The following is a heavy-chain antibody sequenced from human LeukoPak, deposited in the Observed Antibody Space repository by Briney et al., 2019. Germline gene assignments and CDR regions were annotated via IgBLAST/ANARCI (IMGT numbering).Heavy chain of an antibody. CDR1: GGSFSGYY. CDR2: INHSGST. Sequence: SETLSLTCAVYGGSFSGYYWSWIRQPPGKGLEWIGEINHSGSTNYNPPLKSRVTISVDTSKNQFSLKLSSVTAADTAVYYCARDMTLRGGGEHWGQGTLVTVSS. D-gene: IGHD2-21*01. J-gene: IGHJ4*02. CDR3: ARDMTLRGGGEH. V-gene: IGHV4-34*01.